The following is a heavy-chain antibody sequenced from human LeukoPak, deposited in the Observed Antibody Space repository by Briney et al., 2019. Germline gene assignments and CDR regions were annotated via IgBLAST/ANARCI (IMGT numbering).Heavy chain of an antibody. CDR1: GFTVSSNY. CDR2: IYSGGST. CDR3: ASGVLLWFGAFDY. Sequence: PGGSLRLSCAASGFTVSSNYMSWVRQAPGKGLERVSVIYSGGSTYYADSVKGRFTISRDNSKNTLYLQMNSLRAEDTAVYYCASGVLLWFGAFDYWGQGTLVTVSS. D-gene: IGHD3-10*01. J-gene: IGHJ4*02. V-gene: IGHV3-53*01.